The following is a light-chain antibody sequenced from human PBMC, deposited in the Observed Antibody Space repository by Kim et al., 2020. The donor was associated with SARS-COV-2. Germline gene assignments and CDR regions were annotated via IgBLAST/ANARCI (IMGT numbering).Light chain of an antibody. V-gene: IGKV3-15*01. CDR2: DAS. CDR1: QSVSSN. Sequence: SGSPGERAPLSCRASQSVSSNVAWYQQKPGQAPRLLIYDASTRATGIPARFSGTGSGTEFSLTISSLQSEECAVYYCQQYKSWPLTFGGGTKLEI. CDR3: QQYKSWPLT. J-gene: IGKJ4*01.